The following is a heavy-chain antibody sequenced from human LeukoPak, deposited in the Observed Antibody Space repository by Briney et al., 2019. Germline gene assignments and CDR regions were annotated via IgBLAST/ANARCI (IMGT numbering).Heavy chain of an antibody. CDR2: ITNSGSSI. D-gene: IGHD2-21*01. Sequence: GGSLRLSCAAPGLTFRDFYMSWIRQAPGRGLEYISYITNSGSSIFYAASVKGRFTISRDNAKNSLYLQMSNLRAEDTAIYYCAGRTFGGESPAFDYWGQGTLVTVSS. V-gene: IGHV3-11*01. CDR3: AGRTFGGESPAFDY. J-gene: IGHJ4*02. CDR1: GLTFRDFY.